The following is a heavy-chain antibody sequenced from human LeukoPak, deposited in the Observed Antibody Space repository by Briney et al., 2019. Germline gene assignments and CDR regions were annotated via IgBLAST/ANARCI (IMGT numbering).Heavy chain of an antibody. CDR1: GFTFSSYD. V-gene: IGHV3-21*01. CDR3: ATSSYGLY. D-gene: IGHD5-18*01. J-gene: IGHJ4*02. Sequence: PGGSLRLSCAASGFTFSSYDMKWVRQASGKGLEWVSSISSSSSFIYYADSVKGRFTISRDNAKNSLYLQMNSLRAEDTAVYYCATSSYGLYWGQGTLVTVSS. CDR2: ISSSSSFI.